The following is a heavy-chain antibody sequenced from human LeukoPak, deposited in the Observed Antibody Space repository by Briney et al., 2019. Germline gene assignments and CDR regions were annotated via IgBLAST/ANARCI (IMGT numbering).Heavy chain of an antibody. D-gene: IGHD3-10*02. J-gene: IGHJ6*04. CDR3: AELGITMIGGV. V-gene: IGHV3-23*01. CDR2: ISDSGGST. CDR1: GLTFSSYA. Sequence: PGGSLRLSCAASGLTFSSYAMSWVRQVPGKGLEWVSSISDSGGSTYYADSLKGRFTISRDNSKNTLYLQMNSLRAEDTAVYYCAELGITMIGGVWGKGTTVTISS.